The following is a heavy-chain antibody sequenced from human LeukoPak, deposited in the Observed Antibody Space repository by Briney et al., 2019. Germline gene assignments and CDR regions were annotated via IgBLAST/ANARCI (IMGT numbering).Heavy chain of an antibody. J-gene: IGHJ4*02. CDR2: IKQDGSEK. D-gene: IGHD4-11*01. CDR3: ARDGRPLHSNYADYFDY. V-gene: IGHV3-7*01. CDR1: GFTFSSYS. Sequence: GGSLRLSCAASGFTFSSYSMNWVRQAPGKGLEWVANIKQDGSEKYYVNSVKGRFTISRDNAKNSLYLQMNSLRAEDTAIYYCARDGRPLHSNYADYFDYWGQGTLVTVSS.